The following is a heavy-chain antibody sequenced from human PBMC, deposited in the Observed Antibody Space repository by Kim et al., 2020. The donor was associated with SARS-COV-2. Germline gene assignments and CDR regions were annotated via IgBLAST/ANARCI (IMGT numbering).Heavy chain of an antibody. D-gene: IGHD6-13*01. Sequence: SVKVSCKASGGTFSSYAISWVRQAPGQGLEWMGRIIPILGIANYAQKFQGRVTITADKSTSTAYMERSSLRSEGTAVYYCARVSDQAYQLLPRPSIAAAGQLDYWGQGTLVTVSS. CDR2: IIPILGIA. J-gene: IGHJ4*02. CDR3: ARVSDQAYQLLPRPSIAAAGQLDY. V-gene: IGHV1-69*04. CDR1: GGTFSSYA.